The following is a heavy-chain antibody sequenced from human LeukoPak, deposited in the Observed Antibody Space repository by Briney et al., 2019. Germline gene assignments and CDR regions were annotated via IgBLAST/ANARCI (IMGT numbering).Heavy chain of an antibody. D-gene: IGHD5-24*01. Sequence: SVKVSCKASGGRFTSYAFSWLRQAPGQGLEWMGRIIPILGIANYAQKFQGRVTITADKSTSTAYMELSSLRSDDTAVYHCASGRLALGGDGYNFWYYWGQGTLVTVSS. CDR3: ASGRLALGGDGYNFWYY. CDR2: IIPILGIA. J-gene: IGHJ4*02. CDR1: GGRFTSYA. V-gene: IGHV1-69*04.